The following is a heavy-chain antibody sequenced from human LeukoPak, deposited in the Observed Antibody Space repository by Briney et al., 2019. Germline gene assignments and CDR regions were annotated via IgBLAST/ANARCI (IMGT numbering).Heavy chain of an antibody. J-gene: IGHJ4*02. V-gene: IGHV3-30*18. CDR2: ISYDGSNK. D-gene: IGHD3-10*01. CDR1: AFTFSSYG. Sequence: HPGGSLRLSCAASAFTFSSYGMHWVRQAPGKGLEWVAVISYDGSNKYYTDSVKGRFTISRDSSKNTLYLQMNSLRPEDAAVYYCAKPNLLFGDIFFYFDYWGQGTLVTVSS. CDR3: AKPNLLFGDIFFYFDY.